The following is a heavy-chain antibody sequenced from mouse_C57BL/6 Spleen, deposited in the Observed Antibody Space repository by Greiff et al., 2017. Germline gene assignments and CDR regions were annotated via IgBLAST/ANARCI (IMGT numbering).Heavy chain of an antibody. CDR3: VRALANWYYFDD. J-gene: IGHJ2*01. Sequence: EVKLVESGGGLVQPKGSLKLSCAASGFTFNTYAMHWVRQAPGKGLEWVARIRSKSSNYATYYADSVKDRFTISRDDSQSMLYLQMNTQKTEDTALYYCVRALANWYYFDDGGQGTTLTVSS. CDR1: GFTFNTYA. CDR2: IRSKSSNYAT. D-gene: IGHD4-1*01. V-gene: IGHV10-3*01.